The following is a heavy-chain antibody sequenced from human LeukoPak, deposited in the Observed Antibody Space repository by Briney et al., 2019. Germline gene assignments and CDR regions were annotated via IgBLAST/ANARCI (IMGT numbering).Heavy chain of an antibody. Sequence: SETLSLTCTVSGGSISRYYWSWIRQPPGKGLEWIGYIYYSGSTNYNPSLKSRVTISVDTSKNQFSLKLSSVTAADTAVYYCARAAVDTAMVWGYYFDYWGQGTLVTVSS. D-gene: IGHD5-18*01. CDR1: GGSISRYY. CDR2: IYYSGST. CDR3: ARAAVDTAMVWGYYFDY. V-gene: IGHV4-59*12. J-gene: IGHJ4*02.